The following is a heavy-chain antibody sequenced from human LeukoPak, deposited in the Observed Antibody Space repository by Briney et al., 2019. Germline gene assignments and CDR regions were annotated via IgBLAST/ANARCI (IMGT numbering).Heavy chain of an antibody. CDR1: GLAFSAYK. CDR2: ISTDGYTT. J-gene: IGHJ4*02. CDR3: VVGGSPGY. D-gene: IGHD2-15*01. V-gene: IGHV3-74*01. Sequence: QTGGSLRLSCAASGLAFSAYKMHWVRQAPRKGLVWVSRISTDGYTTDYADFVQGRFTASRGNTKNTWSLEMNSLRAEDTAVYYCVVGGSPGYWGQGTLVTVSS.